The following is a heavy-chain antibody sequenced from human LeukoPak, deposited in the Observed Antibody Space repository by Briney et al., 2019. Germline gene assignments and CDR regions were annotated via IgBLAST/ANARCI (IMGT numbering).Heavy chain of an antibody. V-gene: IGHV3-64*01. D-gene: IGHD2-15*01. CDR2: ISSNGDNT. CDR1: GFTFSSYA. J-gene: IGHJ4*02. Sequence: GGSLRLSCAASGFTFSSYAMHWVRQAPGKGLEYVSAISSNGDNTYYANSVKGRFTISRDNSKNTLYLQMGSLRAEDMAVYYCARARRDCSGGSCYSYYFDFWGQGTLVTVSS. CDR3: ARARRDCSGGSCYSYYFDF.